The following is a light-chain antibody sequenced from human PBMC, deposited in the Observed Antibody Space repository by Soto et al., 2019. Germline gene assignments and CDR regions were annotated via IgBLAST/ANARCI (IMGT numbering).Light chain of an antibody. CDR2: DVS. CDR1: SSDVGAYNY. Sequence: QSVLTQPRSVSGSPGQSVTISCTGTSSDVGAYNYVSWYQHHPGKAPKVMIYDVSERPSGVPDRFSGSKSDNKASLTISGLQAEDEAAYYCCSSAGSYSWVFGGGTKLTVL. J-gene: IGLJ3*02. CDR3: CSSAGSYSWV. V-gene: IGLV2-11*01.